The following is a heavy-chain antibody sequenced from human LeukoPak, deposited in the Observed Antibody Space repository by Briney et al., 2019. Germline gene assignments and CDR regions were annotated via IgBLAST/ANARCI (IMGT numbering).Heavy chain of an antibody. D-gene: IGHD3-10*01. CDR3: ARESVGELLGPFDY. Sequence: PGGSLRLSCAASGFTFSSYAMHWVRQAPGKGLEWVAVISYDGSDKYYADSVKGRFTISRDNSKNTLYLQMNSLRAEDTAVYYCARESVGELLGPFDYWGQGTLVTVSS. J-gene: IGHJ4*02. V-gene: IGHV3-30*04. CDR1: GFTFSSYA. CDR2: ISYDGSDK.